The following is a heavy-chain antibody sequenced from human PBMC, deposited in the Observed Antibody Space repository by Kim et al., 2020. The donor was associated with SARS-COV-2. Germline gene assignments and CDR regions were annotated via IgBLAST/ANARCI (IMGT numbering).Heavy chain of an antibody. CDR3: ARMGYCSGGSCYSVCV. CDR1: GYSFTSYW. J-gene: IGHJ4*02. V-gene: IGHV5-10-1*01. CDR2: IDPSDSYT. D-gene: IGHD2-15*01. Sequence: GESLKISCKGSGYSFTSYWISWVRQMPGKGLEWMGRIDPSDSYTNYSPSFQGHVTISADKSISTAYLQWSSLKASDTAMYYCARMGYCSGGSCYSVCVWGQGTLVTVSS.